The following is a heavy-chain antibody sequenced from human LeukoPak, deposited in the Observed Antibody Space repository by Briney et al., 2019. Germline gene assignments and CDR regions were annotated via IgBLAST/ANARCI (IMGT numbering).Heavy chain of an antibody. CDR1: GYSFTSYW. V-gene: IGHV5-51*01. CDR3: ARVNGWYYFDY. CDR2: IYPGDSDT. Sequence: GESLKISCKGSGYSFTSYWTGWVRQMPGKGLEWMGIIYPGDSDTRYSPSFQGQVTVSADKSISTAYLQWSSLKASDTAMDSCARVNGWYYFDYWGQGTLVTVSS. J-gene: IGHJ4*02. D-gene: IGHD6-19*01.